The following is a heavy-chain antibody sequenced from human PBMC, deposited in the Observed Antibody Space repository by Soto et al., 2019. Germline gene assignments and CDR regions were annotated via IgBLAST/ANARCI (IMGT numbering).Heavy chain of an antibody. CDR2: ISSSSSYI. J-gene: IGHJ3*02. CDR3: ARERDDSPPGDAFES. CDR1: GFTFSSYS. Sequence: GSLRLSCAASGFTFSSYSMNWVRQAPGKGLEWVSSISSSSSYIYYADSVKGRFTISRDNAKNSLYLQMNSLRAEDTAVYYCARERDDSPPGDAFESWGQGTMVPVAS. V-gene: IGHV3-21*01. D-gene: IGHD3-22*01.